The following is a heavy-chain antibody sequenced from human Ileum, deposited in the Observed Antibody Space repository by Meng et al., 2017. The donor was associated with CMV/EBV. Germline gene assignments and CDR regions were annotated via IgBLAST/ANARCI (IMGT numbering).Heavy chain of an antibody. V-gene: IGHV3-48*03. J-gene: IGHJ5*02. CDR3: ARDRADLYGGGFDP. D-gene: IGHD4-23*01. CDR1: GFNFNSYY. Sequence: GESLKISCAASGFNFNSYYMHWVRQAPGEGLVWVSYIVSDGIAANYADSVKGRFTISRDNAKNSLYLQMNSLRAEDTAVYYCARDRADLYGGGFDPWGQGTLVTGSS. CDR2: IVSDGIAA.